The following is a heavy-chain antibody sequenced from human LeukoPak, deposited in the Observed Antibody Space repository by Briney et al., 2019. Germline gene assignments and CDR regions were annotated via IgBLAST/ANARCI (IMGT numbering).Heavy chain of an antibody. V-gene: IGHV1-18*01. D-gene: IGHD6-13*01. Sequence: ASVKVSCKASGYSFRRYVISWVRQAPGQGLEWMGWISGYNGDTNYAQKCQGRVTMTTDTSTSTDYMKLRSLRSDDTAVYYCARWYSGAADIFDYWGQGTLVTVSS. J-gene: IGHJ4*02. CDR2: ISGYNGDT. CDR3: ARWYSGAADIFDY. CDR1: GYSFRRYV.